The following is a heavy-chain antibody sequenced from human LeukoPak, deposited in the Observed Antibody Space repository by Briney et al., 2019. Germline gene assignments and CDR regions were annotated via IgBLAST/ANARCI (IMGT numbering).Heavy chain of an antibody. V-gene: IGHV3-23*01. CDR3: AKGESPYYDFWSGYNDC. CDR1: GFTFSSYA. J-gene: IGHJ4*02. CDR2: ISGSGGST. D-gene: IGHD3-3*01. Sequence: PGGSLRLSCAASGFTFSSYAMSWVRQAPGKGLEWVSAISGSGGSTYYADSVKGRFTISRDNSKNTLYLQMNSLRAEDTAVYYCAKGESPYYDFWSGYNDCWGQGTLVTVSS.